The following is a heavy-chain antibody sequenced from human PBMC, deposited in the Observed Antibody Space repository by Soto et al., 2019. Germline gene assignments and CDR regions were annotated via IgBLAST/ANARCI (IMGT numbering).Heavy chain of an antibody. D-gene: IGHD6-13*01. CDR3: AGDLGSLPDY. CDR2: IIPIFGTA. J-gene: IGHJ4*02. V-gene: IGHV1-69*13. CDR1: GGTFSSYA. Sequence: ASVKVSCKASGGTFSSYAISWVRQAPGQGLEWMGGIIPIFGTANYAQKFQGRVTITADESTGTAYMELSSLRSEDTAVYYCAGDLGSLPDYWGQGTLVTVSS.